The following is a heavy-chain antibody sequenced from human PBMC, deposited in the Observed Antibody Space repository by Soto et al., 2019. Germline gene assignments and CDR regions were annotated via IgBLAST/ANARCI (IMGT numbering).Heavy chain of an antibody. Sequence: GASVKVSCKASGYTFTSYYVHWVRQAPGQGLEWMGIVNPSSGSANYAQKFQGRVTMTSDTSTSTVYMELSSLRSEDTAVYYCARVPSTSWYYFDYWGQGTLVTVSS. CDR2: VNPSSGSA. CDR3: ARVPSTSWYYFDY. V-gene: IGHV1-46*01. J-gene: IGHJ4*02. D-gene: IGHD6-13*01. CDR1: GYTFTSYY.